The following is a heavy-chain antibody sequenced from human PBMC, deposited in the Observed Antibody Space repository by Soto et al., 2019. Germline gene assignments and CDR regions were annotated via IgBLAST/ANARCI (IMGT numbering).Heavy chain of an antibody. Sequence: QVPLVQSGAEMKKPGASVKVSCKASGYTFTSYSITWVRQAPGQGLEWMGWINSYNGNTNYAQNLQGRVTMTTDTSTSTAYMELRSLRSDDTAIYYCARDQNVAVAWVDYWGQGTPVTVSS. CDR2: INSYNGNT. V-gene: IGHV1-18*01. CDR1: GYTFTSYS. CDR3: ARDQNVAVAWVDY. J-gene: IGHJ4*02. D-gene: IGHD2-15*01.